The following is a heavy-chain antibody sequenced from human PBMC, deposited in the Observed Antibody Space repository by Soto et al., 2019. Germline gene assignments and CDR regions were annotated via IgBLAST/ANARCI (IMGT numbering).Heavy chain of an antibody. V-gene: IGHV3-30*18. Sequence: QVHLVESGGGVVQPGRSLRLSCAASGFSFSTYGMHWVRQAPGKGLEWVAFISNDGSNKYYADSVKGRFTISRDNSKNSLYLQMNSLRAEDTAVYYCAKRFGNSWGFDYWGQGTLGTVSS. CDR2: ISNDGSNK. CDR3: AKRFGNSWGFDY. D-gene: IGHD1-7*01. J-gene: IGHJ4*02. CDR1: GFSFSTYG.